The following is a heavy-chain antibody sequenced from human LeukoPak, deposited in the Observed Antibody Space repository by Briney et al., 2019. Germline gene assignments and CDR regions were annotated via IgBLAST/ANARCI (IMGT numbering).Heavy chain of an antibody. CDR3: ARVSQFPGISSDY. J-gene: IGHJ4*02. Sequence: GGSVRLSCTASGFIASSNYMSWVRQAPGKGLVWVSRISSDGWSTSYADSVKGRFTASRDNAENTLYLQMNSLRAEDTAVYYCARVSQFPGISSDYWGQGSLVTVSS. CDR1: GFIASSNY. CDR2: ISSDGWST. V-gene: IGHV3-74*01. D-gene: IGHD2-21*01.